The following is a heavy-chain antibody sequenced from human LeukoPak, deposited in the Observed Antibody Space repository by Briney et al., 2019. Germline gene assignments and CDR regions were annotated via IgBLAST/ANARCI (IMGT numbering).Heavy chain of an antibody. CDR1: GYTFTSYG. V-gene: IGHV1-18*01. D-gene: IGHD1-26*01. J-gene: IGHJ4*02. Sequence: ASVKVSCKASGYTFTSYGISWVRQAPGQGLEWMGWISAYNGNTNYAQKLQGRVTMTTDTSTSTAYTELRSLRSDDTAVYYCARVLRGSGSYLQYYFDYWGQGTLVTVSS. CDR2: ISAYNGNT. CDR3: ARVLRGSGSYLQYYFDY.